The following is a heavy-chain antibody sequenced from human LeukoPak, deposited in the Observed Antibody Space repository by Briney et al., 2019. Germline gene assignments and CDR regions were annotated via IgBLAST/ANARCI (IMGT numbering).Heavy chain of an antibody. CDR3: GKDISAGGMDV. Sequence: PGGSLRLSCTASGSTFDNAMHWVRQTPGEGLEGVSGIGWNSARTGYADYVRGRFTISRDNAKNSLYLQMNSLRAEDTALYYCGKDISAGGMDVWGQGTMVTVSS. CDR2: IGWNSART. J-gene: IGHJ6*02. D-gene: IGHD3-10*01. V-gene: IGHV3-9*01. CDR1: GSTFDNA.